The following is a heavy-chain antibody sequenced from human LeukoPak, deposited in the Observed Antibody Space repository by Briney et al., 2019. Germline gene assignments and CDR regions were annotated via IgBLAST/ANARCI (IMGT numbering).Heavy chain of an antibody. CDR1: GGSISRYY. D-gene: IGHD3-22*01. CDR2: IYYSGST. CDR3: AAGSSGYYSPIGY. J-gene: IGHJ4*02. V-gene: IGHV4-59*04. Sequence: ASETLSLTCTVSGGSISRYYWSWIRQPPGKALEWIGYIYYSGSTYYNPSLKSRVTISVDTSKNQFSLKLSSVTAADTAVYYCAAGSSGYYSPIGYWGQGTLVTVSS.